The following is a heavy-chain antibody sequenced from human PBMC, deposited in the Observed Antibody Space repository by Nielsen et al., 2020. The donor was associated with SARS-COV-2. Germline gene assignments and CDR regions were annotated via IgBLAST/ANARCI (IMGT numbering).Heavy chain of an antibody. CDR3: ARVARGETGFDAFDI. Sequence: GGSLRLSCSASGFSFSIHAMHWVRQAPGKGLEFVSVINSRGDKRYYADSVEDRFTISRDNSKNTLYLEMSRLRPDDTAVYYCARVARGETGFDAFDIWGQGTMVTVSS. V-gene: IGHV3-64D*08. CDR1: GFSFSIHA. CDR2: INSRGDKR. D-gene: IGHD4-17*01. J-gene: IGHJ3*02.